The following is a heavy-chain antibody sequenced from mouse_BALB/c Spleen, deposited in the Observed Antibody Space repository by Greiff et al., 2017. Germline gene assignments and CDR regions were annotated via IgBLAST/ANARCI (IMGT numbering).Heavy chain of an antibody. CDR2: INPSNGGT. Sequence: VKLMESGAELVKPGASVKLSCKASGYTFTSYYMYWVKQRPGQGLEWIGEINPSNGGTNFNEKFKSKATLTVDKSSSTAYMQLSSLTSEDSAVYYCTRRGNLYGNWFAYWGQGTLVTVSA. CDR1: GYTFTSYY. D-gene: IGHD2-1*01. CDR3: TRRGNLYGNWFAY. J-gene: IGHJ3*01. V-gene: IGHV1S81*02.